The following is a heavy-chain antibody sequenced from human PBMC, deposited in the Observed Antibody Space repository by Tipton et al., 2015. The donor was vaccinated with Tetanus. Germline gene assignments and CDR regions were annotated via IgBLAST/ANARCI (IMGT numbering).Heavy chain of an antibody. J-gene: IGHJ4*02. CDR3: ARAHCTDGVCNFDF. Sequence: QLVQSGPEVKKPGESLKISCKGSGYSFNTYWIAWVRQMPGRGLEWMGIIYPGDSDTRYSPSFQGQVTISVDKSINTAYLQWSSLKAADTSMFYCARAHCTDGVCNFDFWGQGALVTVAS. V-gene: IGHV5-51*01. CDR2: IYPGDSDT. CDR1: GYSFNTYW. D-gene: IGHD2-8*01.